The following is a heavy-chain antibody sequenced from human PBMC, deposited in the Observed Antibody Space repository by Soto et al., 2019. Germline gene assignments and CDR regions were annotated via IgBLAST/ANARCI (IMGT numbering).Heavy chain of an antibody. V-gene: IGHV3-21*01. CDR2: ISSSSSYI. J-gene: IGHJ6*03. D-gene: IGHD3-3*01. CDR3: ARGVGNYDFWSGYFGYMDV. CDR1: GFTFSSYS. Sequence: PGGSLRLSCAASGFTFSSYSMNWVRRAPGKGLEWVSSISSSSSYIYYADSVKGRFTISRDNAKNSLYLQMNSLRAEDTAVYYCARGVGNYDFWSGYFGYMDVWGKGTTVTVSS.